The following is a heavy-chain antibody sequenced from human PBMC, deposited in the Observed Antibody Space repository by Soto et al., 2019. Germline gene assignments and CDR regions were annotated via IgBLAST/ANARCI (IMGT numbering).Heavy chain of an antibody. Sequence: QVQLVQSGGGVVQPGRSLRLSCEASGFTFSNYGMHWVRQAPGKGLEWVSVISYDEKDKFYVDSVKGRFTISRDSSRNTLYLQMNSLTTEDTGVYYCAKDRGPRVRGFDYWGQGTLVTVSS. CDR1: GFTFSNYG. V-gene: IGHV3-30*18. J-gene: IGHJ4*02. D-gene: IGHD3-10*01. CDR3: AKDRGPRVRGFDY. CDR2: ISYDEKDK.